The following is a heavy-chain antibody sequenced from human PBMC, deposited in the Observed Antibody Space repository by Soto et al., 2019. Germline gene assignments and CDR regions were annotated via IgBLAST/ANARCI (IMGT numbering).Heavy chain of an antibody. Sequence: GASVKVSCKASGYTFTSYAMHWVRQAPGQRLEWMGWINAGNGNTKYSQKFQGRVTITRDTSASTAYMELSSLRSEDTAVYYCARDDIAARPFDYWGQGTLVTVSS. CDR3: ARDDIAARPFDY. CDR2: INAGNGNT. D-gene: IGHD6-6*01. V-gene: IGHV1-3*01. J-gene: IGHJ4*02. CDR1: GYTFTSYA.